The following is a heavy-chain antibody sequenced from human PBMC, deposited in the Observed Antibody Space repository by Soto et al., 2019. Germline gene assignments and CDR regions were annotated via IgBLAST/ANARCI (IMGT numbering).Heavy chain of an antibody. D-gene: IGHD3-10*01. Sequence: QVQLVESGGGVVQPGRSLRLSCAASGFTFSSYGMHWVRQDPGKGLEWVAVISYDGSNKYYADSVKGRFTISRDNSKNTLYLQMNSLRAEDTAVYYCAKDLPTYGSGSYYNTNYWGQGTLVTVSS. J-gene: IGHJ4*02. V-gene: IGHV3-30*18. CDR1: GFTFSSYG. CDR3: AKDLPTYGSGSYYNTNY. CDR2: ISYDGSNK.